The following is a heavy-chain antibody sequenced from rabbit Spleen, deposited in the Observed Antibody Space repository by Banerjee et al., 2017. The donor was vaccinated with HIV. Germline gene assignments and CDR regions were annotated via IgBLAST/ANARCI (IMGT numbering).Heavy chain of an antibody. D-gene: IGHD3-1*01. CDR3: ARDLASVVGWNVNL. Sequence: EQLEESGGGLVKPEGSLTLTCKASGVSFSDKDVMCWVRQAPGKGLEWIACVNIVTGKSVYARWAKGRFTMSRTSSTTVTLQMTSLTAADTATYVCARDLASVVGWNVNLWGQGTLGTVS. CDR1: GVSFSDKDV. V-gene: IGHV1S45*01. J-gene: IGHJ4*01. CDR2: VNIVTGKS.